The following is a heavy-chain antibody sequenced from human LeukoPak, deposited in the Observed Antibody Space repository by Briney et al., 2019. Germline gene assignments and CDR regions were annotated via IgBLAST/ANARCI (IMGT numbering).Heavy chain of an antibody. CDR3: AREGYCTNGVCYRPNWFDP. CDR1: GGSFSSYY. CDR2: IYYSGST. J-gene: IGHJ5*02. Sequence: PSETLSLTCAVYGGSFSSYYWGWIRQPPGKGLEWIGSIYYSGSTYYNPSLKSRVTISVDTSKNQFSLKLSSVTAADTAVYYCAREGYCTNGVCYRPNWFDPWGQGTLVTVSS. D-gene: IGHD2-8*01. V-gene: IGHV4-39*07.